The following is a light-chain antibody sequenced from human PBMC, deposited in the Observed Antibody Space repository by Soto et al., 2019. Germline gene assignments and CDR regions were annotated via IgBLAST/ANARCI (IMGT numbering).Light chain of an antibody. V-gene: IGLV2-14*01. CDR1: SSDVGSYKY. CDR3: SSYTSSSTVV. Sequence: QSALTQPASVSGSPGPSITISCIGTSSDVGSYKYDSWYQQYPGKAPKLMIYDVSNRPSWVSHRFSGSKSGNTASLTISGIQAEDEADYYCSSYTSSSTVVFGGGTKVTVL. J-gene: IGLJ2*01. CDR2: DVS.